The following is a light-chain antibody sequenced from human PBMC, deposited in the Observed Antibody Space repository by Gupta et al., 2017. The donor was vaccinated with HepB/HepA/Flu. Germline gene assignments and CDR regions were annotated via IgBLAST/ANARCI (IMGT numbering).Light chain of an antibody. V-gene: IGKV3-11*01. CDR1: QSVSSY. CDR2: DAS. Sequence: DIVLTHPPATLSLSPGERATLSCRASQSVSSYLAWYQQKPGQAPRLLIYDASNRATGIPARFSGSGSGTDFTLTISSLEPEDFAVYYCQQRSNWPPLTFGGGTKVEIK. J-gene: IGKJ4*01. CDR3: QQRSNWPPLT.